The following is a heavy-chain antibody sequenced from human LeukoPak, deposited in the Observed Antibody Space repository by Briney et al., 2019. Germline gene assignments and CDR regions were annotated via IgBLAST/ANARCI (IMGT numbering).Heavy chain of an antibody. J-gene: IGHJ3*01. D-gene: IGHD2-15*01. CDR2: IYISGST. CDR3: ARGSCSGGTCLGDDF. CDR1: GGSISSYY. V-gene: IGHV4-4*07. Sequence: PSETLSLTCTVSGGSISSYYWSWIRQPAGKGLEWIGRIYISGSTNYNPSLKSRVTMSVDTSKNQFSLQLSSVTPEDTAVYYCARGSCSGGTCLGDDFWGQGTMVTVSS.